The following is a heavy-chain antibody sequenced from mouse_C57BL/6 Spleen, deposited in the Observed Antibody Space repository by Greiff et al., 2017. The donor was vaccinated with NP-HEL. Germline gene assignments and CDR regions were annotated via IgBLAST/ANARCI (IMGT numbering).Heavy chain of an antibody. V-gene: IGHV1-42*01. D-gene: IGHD2-4*01. CDR2: INPSTGGT. J-gene: IGHJ2*01. CDR3: AREGLGDY. Sequence: EVQLQQSGPELVKPGASVKISCKASGYSFTGYYMNWVKQSPEKSLEWIGEINPSTGGTTYNQKFKAKATLTVDKSSSTAYMQLKSLTSEDSAVYYCAREGLGDYWGQGTTLTVSS. CDR1: GYSFTGYY.